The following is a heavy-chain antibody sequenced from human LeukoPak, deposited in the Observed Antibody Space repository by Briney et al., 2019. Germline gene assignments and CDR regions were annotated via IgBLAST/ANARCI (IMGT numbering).Heavy chain of an antibody. J-gene: IGHJ4*01. V-gene: IGHV3-23*01. CDR1: GFTFSSYA. CDR2: ISGSGGST. Sequence: TGGSLRLSCAASGFTFSSYAMSWVRQAPGKGLEWVSAISGSGGSTYYADSVKGQFAISRDNSKNTLYLQMDSLRAEDTAVYYCAKKSWDSANWYFFDYWGQGTLIAVSS. CDR3: AKKSWDSANWYFFDY. D-gene: IGHD1-1*01.